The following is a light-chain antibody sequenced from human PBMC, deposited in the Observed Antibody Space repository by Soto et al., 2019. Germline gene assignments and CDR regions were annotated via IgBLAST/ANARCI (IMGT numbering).Light chain of an antibody. Sequence: KPACVAGSSGSSISISFTGNGNDVGGYTFVSWYQQHPDKVPKLVIFDVNRRPSGVSDRFSGSKSVNAASLTISGLQAEDEADYYCCSYTATTTYVFGTGTKVTV. CDR2: DVN. CDR3: CSYTATTTYV. V-gene: IGLV2-14*03. J-gene: IGLJ1*01. CDR1: GNDVGGYTF.